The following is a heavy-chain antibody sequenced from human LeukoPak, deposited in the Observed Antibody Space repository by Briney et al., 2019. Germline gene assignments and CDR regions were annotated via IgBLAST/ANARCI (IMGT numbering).Heavy chain of an antibody. CDR3: ARNNTLMMYPRGGEDKGFDY. CDR1: GGSINSGSYY. V-gene: IGHV4-39*01. J-gene: IGHJ4*02. D-gene: IGHD2-8*01. CDR2: IYYSGST. Sequence: PSETLSLTCTVSGGSINSGSYYWGWIRQPPGKGLEWIGSIYYSGSTHYNPSLKSRVTISVDTSKNEFSLKLSSVTAADTAVYYCARNNTLMMYPRGGEDKGFDYWGQGTLVTVSS.